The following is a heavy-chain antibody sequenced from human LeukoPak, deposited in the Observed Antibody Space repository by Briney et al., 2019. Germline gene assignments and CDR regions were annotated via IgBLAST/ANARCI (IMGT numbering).Heavy chain of an antibody. CDR3: ARSSGHSYGDFDY. J-gene: IGHJ4*02. D-gene: IGHD5-18*01. CDR2: THHSGAT. CDR1: GVSITSNY. V-gene: IGHV4-59*01. Sequence: SETLSLTCSVSGVSITSNYWSWIRQPPGKGLEWLGYTHHSGATSYNPSLESRSTMSLDTSNNQFSLKLSSVTAADTAVYYCARSSGHSYGDFDYWGQGNLVTVSS.